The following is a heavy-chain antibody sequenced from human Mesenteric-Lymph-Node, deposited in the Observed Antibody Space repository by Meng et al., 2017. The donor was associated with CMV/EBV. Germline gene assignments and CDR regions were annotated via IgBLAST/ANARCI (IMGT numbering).Heavy chain of an antibody. Sequence: GGSLRLSCAASGFTFNSYAMSWVRQAPGKGLEWVTFIRYDGSNKYYADSVKGRFTISRDNSKNMVYLQMNSLRVEDTAVYYCAKDHTILEVIRYYFDYWGQGTLVTVSS. V-gene: IGHV3-30*02. CDR3: AKDHTILEVIRYYFDY. J-gene: IGHJ4*02. D-gene: IGHD3-3*01. CDR2: IRYDGSNK. CDR1: GFTFNSYA.